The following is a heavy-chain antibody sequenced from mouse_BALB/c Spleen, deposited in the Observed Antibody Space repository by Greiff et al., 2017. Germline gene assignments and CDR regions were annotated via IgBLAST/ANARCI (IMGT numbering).Heavy chain of an antibody. D-gene: IGHD2-14*01. CDR1: GYSITSDYA. J-gene: IGHJ3*01. Sequence: EVQGVESGPGLVKPSQSLSLTCTVTGYSITSDYAWNWIRQFPGNKLEWMGYISYSGSTSYNPSLKSRISITRDTSKNQFFLQLNSVTTEDTATYYCARNYRSFAYWGQGTLVTVSA. V-gene: IGHV3-2*02. CDR2: ISYSGST. CDR3: ARNYRSFAY.